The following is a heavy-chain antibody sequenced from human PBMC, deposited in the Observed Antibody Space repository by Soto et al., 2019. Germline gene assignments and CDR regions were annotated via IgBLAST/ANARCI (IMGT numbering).Heavy chain of an antibody. Sequence: SETLSLTCGVYGGSLSGYYWSWIRQPPGKGLEWIGEINHSGSTNYNPSLKSRVTISVDTSKNQCSLKLSSVTAADTAVYYCASQSSSWGLFDYWGQGTLVTVSS. J-gene: IGHJ4*02. V-gene: IGHV4-34*01. CDR3: ASQSSSWGLFDY. D-gene: IGHD6-13*01. CDR2: INHSGST. CDR1: GGSLSGYY.